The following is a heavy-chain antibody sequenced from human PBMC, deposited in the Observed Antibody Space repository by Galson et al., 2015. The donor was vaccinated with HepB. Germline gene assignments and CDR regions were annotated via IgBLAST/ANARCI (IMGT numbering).Heavy chain of an antibody. CDR1: GFTFSRYW. CDR3: VRGRGGEANNY. V-gene: IGHV3-74*01. J-gene: IGHJ4*02. CDR2: LNSDDGST. Sequence: SLRLSCAASGFTFSRYWMYWVRQAPGKGLVWVSRLNSDDGSTGYADSVKGRFTISRDIAKNTLYLQMNSLTAEDTALYYRVRGRGGEANNYWGQGTLVTVSS. D-gene: IGHD2-21*01.